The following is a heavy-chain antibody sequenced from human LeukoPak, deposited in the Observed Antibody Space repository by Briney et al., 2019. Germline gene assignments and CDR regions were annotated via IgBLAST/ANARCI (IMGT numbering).Heavy chain of an antibody. D-gene: IGHD4-17*01. CDR3: ARRGPFYGDYVGGWFDP. CDR1: GGSISSGGYS. V-gene: IGHV4-30-2*01. CDR2: IYHSRST. J-gene: IGHJ5*02. Sequence: SETLSLTCAVSGGSISSGGYSWSWIRQPPGKGLEWIGYIYHSRSTYYNPSLKSRVTISVDRSKNQFSLKLSSVTAADTAVYYCARRGPFYGDYVGGWFDPWGQGTLVTVSS.